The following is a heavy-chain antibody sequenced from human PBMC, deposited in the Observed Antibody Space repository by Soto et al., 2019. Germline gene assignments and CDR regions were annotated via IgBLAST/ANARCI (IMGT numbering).Heavy chain of an antibody. V-gene: IGHV1-18*01. Sequence: QVQLVQSGAEVKKPGASVKVSCKASGYTFTSYGISWVRQAPGQGLEWMGWISAYNGNTNYAQKLQGRVTMTTDTATSTAYMELRSLRSDNTAVYYWASMYCSSTSCYEGYWGQGPLVTASS. J-gene: IGHJ4*02. CDR3: ASMYCSSTSCYEGY. CDR1: GYTFTSYG. CDR2: ISAYNGNT. D-gene: IGHD2-2*01.